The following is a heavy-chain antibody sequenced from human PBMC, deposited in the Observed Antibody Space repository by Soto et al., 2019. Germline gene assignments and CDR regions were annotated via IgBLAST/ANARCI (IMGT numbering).Heavy chain of an antibody. CDR3: ATHEREYCSGIHCHYFDH. D-gene: IGHD2-15*01. V-gene: IGHV1-18*04. CDR1: AITYG. J-gene: IGHJ4*02. Sequence: ASVKVSCDAAAITYGVRWARQPPGLRLQRLGRISLHKGDTNNSPHLKDRITLTTDTSTNTAFMVLRSLGLDDTDVYYCATHEREYCSGIHCHYFDHWGQGTLVTVSS. CDR2: ISLHKGDT.